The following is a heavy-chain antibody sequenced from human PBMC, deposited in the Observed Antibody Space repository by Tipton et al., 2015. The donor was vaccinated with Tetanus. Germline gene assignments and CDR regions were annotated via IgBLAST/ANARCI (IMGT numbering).Heavy chain of an antibody. CDR3: AREDVYYHDGSGFYAFDI. D-gene: IGHD3-22*01. CDR1: GGSISNYY. Sequence: TLSLTCSASGGSISNYYWNWIRQPAGKGLEWIGRIYVTGAINYSPALQSRVTMSVDTAKNQFSLRLSSVTAADAAMYYCAREDVYYHDGSGFYAFDIWGRGTMVAVSS. J-gene: IGHJ3*02. V-gene: IGHV4-4*07. CDR2: IYVTGAI.